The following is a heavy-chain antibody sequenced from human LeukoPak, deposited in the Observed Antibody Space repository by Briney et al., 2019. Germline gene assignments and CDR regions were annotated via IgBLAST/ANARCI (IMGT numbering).Heavy chain of an antibody. CDR2: IRYDGTNE. CDR1: GFTFSSCG. Sequence: PGGSLRLSCAASGFTFSSCGMHWVRQAPGKGLEWVAFIRYDGTNENYADSVQGRFTVSRDNSKNTLYLQMNSLRAEDTAVYYCAKDIWVTTYYYYLDVWGKGTTVTVSS. CDR3: AKDIWVTTYYYYLDV. D-gene: IGHD4-17*01. J-gene: IGHJ6*03. V-gene: IGHV3-30*02.